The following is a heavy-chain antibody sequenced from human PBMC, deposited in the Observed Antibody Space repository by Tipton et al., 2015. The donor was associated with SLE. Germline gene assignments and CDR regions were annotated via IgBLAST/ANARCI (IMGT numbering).Heavy chain of an antibody. J-gene: IGHJ5*02. V-gene: IGHV4-34*01. D-gene: IGHD2-8*01. CDR3: ARHDTNYGRNWFDP. CDR1: GGSFSGYY. Sequence: TLSLTCAVNGGSFSGYYWSWIRQPPGKGLEWIGEINHSGSTNYIPSLQSRVTMSVDTSKNHFSLKLSSVTAADTAVYYCARHDTNYGRNWFDPWGQGTLVTVSS. CDR2: INHSGST.